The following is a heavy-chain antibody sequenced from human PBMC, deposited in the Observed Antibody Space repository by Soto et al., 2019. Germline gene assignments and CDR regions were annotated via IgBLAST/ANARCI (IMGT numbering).Heavy chain of an antibody. Sequence: SQTLSLTCAISGDSVSSNSAAWNWIRQSPPRGLEWLGRTYYRSKWYNDYAVSVKSRITINPDTSKNQFSLQLNSVAPEDTAVYYCAREPDTMSIAARPTHYYYGMDVWGQGTTVTVSS. CDR3: AREPDTMSIAARPTHYYYGMDV. J-gene: IGHJ6*02. D-gene: IGHD6-6*01. CDR2: TYYRSKWYN. V-gene: IGHV6-1*01. CDR1: GDSVSSNSAA.